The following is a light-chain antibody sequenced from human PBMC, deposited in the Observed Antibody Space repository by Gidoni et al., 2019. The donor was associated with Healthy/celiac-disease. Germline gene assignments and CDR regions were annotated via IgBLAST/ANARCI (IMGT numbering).Light chain of an antibody. CDR1: PSISSY. Sequence: DIQMTQSPSSLSASVGDRVTITCRASPSISSYLNWYQQKPGKAPKLLIYAASSLQSGVPSRFSGSGSGTDFTLTISSLQPEDFATYYCQQSYSTPRSTFGQGTKLEIK. V-gene: IGKV1-39*01. CDR3: QQSYSTPRST. J-gene: IGKJ2*02. CDR2: AAS.